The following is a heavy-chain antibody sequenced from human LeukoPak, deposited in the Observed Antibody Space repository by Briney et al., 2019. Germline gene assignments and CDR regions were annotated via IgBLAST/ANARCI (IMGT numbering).Heavy chain of an antibody. D-gene: IGHD2-8*01. CDR3: ARDREGYCTNGVCSNDAFDI. Sequence: SVKVSCKASGGTFSSYAISWVRQAPGQGLEWMGGIIPIFGTANYAQKFQGRVTFTADESTSTAYMELSSLRSEDTAVYYCARDREGYCTNGVCSNDAFDIWGQGTMVTVSS. CDR2: IIPIFGTA. V-gene: IGHV1-69*01. CDR1: GGTFSSYA. J-gene: IGHJ3*02.